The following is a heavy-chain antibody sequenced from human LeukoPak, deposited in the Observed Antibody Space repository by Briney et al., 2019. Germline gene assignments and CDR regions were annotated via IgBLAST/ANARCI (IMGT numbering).Heavy chain of an antibody. CDR1: GGTFSSYA. D-gene: IGHD2-15*01. CDR2: IIPIFGTA. Sequence: SVKVSCKASGGTFSSYAISWVRQAPGQGLEWMGGIIPIFGTANYAQKFQGRVTTTADESTSTAYMELSSLRSEDTAVYYCARVVLSDIVVVVAATRSYYYYYGMDVWGQGTTVTVSS. V-gene: IGHV1-69*01. J-gene: IGHJ6*02. CDR3: ARVVLSDIVVVVAATRSYYYYYGMDV.